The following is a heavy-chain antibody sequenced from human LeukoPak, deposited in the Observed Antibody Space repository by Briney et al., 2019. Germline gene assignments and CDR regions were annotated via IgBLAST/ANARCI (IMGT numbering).Heavy chain of an antibody. V-gene: IGHV3-21*01. D-gene: IGHD6-19*01. CDR3: ARVDTPYGIAVGVY. Sequence: GGSLRLPCAASGFTFSSYSMNWVRQAPGRGLGWVSSVSSSSSYIYYADSVKGRFTISRDNAKNSLYLQMNSLRAEDTAVYYCARVDTPYGIAVGVYWGQGTLVTVSS. J-gene: IGHJ4*02. CDR1: GFTFSSYS. CDR2: VSSSSSYI.